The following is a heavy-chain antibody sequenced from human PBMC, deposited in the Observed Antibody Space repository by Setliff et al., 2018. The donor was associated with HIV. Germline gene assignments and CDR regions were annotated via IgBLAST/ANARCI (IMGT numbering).Heavy chain of an antibody. CDR3: VRRVSHGSQPSYFDC. V-gene: IGHV4-34*01. D-gene: IGHD3-10*01. J-gene: IGHJ4*02. CDR1: GGSFSGYY. Sequence: PSETLSLTCAVYGGSFSGYYWSWIRQSPGKGLEWIGEINHSGSTNYNPSLKSRVTISVDTSKNQFSLKLCSVTAADTAVYYCVRRVSHGSQPSYFDCWGQGTLVTVSS. CDR2: INHSGST.